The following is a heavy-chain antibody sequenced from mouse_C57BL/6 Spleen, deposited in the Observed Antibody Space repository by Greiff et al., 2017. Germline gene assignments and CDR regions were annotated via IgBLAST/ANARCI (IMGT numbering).Heavy chain of an antibody. CDR1: GYTFTEYT. V-gene: IGHV1-62-2*01. J-gene: IGHJ3*01. CDR3: ARHEDRRSYGNYFWFAY. Sequence: QVQLQQSGAELVKPGASVKLSCKASGYTFTEYTIHWVKQRSGQGLEWIGWFYPGSGSIKYNEKFKDKATLTADKSSSTVYMELSRLTSEDSAVYFCARHEDRRSYGNYFWFAYWGQGTLVTVSA. CDR2: FYPGSGSI. D-gene: IGHD2-1*01.